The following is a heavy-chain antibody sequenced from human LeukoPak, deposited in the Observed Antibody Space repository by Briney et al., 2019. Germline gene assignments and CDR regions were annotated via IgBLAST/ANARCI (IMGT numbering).Heavy chain of an antibody. CDR1: GYTFTSYA. CDR3: ARGVPPETTLVAVRAYLIDS. CDR2: INTNTGNP. J-gene: IGHJ5*01. D-gene: IGHD2-15*01. Sequence: ASVKVSCKASGYTFTSYAMNWLRQAPGQGLEWMGCINTNTGNPTYAQGFTGRFVFSLDTSVSTAYLQISSLKAEDTAVYYCARGVPPETTLVAVRAYLIDSWGQGTLVTVSS. V-gene: IGHV7-4-1*02.